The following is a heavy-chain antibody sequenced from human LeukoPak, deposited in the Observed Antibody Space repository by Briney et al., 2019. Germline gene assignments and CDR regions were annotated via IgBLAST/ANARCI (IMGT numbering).Heavy chain of an antibody. CDR3: ARDGEDWGLPVDP. Sequence: GGSLRLSCAASGFTFSSYSMNWVRQAPGKGLEWVSSISSSSSYIYYADSVKGRFTISRDNAKNSLYLQMNSLRAEDTAVYYCARDGEDWGLPVDPWSQGTLVTVSS. J-gene: IGHJ5*02. CDR2: ISSSSSYI. D-gene: IGHD3/OR15-3a*01. CDR1: GFTFSSYS. V-gene: IGHV3-21*01.